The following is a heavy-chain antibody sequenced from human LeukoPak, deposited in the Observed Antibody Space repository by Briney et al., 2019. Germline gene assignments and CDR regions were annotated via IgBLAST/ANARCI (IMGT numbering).Heavy chain of an antibody. CDR1: GFTFSSYA. J-gene: IGHJ4*02. D-gene: IGHD1-26*01. CDR3: AREKWELLLLNY. Sequence: GSLRLSCAASGFTFSSYAMHWVRQAPGKGLEWVAVISYDGSNKYYADSVKGRFTISRDNSKNTLYLQMNSLRAEDTAVYYCAREKWELLLLNYWGQGTLVTVSS. CDR2: ISYDGSNK. V-gene: IGHV3-30-3*01.